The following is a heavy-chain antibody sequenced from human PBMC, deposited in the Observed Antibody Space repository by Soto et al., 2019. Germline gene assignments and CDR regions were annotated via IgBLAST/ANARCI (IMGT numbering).Heavy chain of an antibody. Sequence: QVQLQESGPGLVRPAETLSLICSVSTDSMRTYSLTWIRQSPGKGLVWIGYVYHTGRTEYNPSLESRGTISIDMSKKKFSLQLTSVTAADTAVYFCARDDTTGLLEFGGQGTLVTVSS. CDR1: TDSMRTYS. D-gene: IGHD3-10*01. V-gene: IGHV4-59*01. J-gene: IGHJ4*02. CDR2: VYHTGRT. CDR3: ARDDTTGLLEF.